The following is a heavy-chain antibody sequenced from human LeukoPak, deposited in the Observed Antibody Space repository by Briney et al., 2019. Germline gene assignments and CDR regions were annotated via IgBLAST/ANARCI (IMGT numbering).Heavy chain of an antibody. Sequence: GGSLRLSCAGSGFPFSDHYMDWVRQAPGKGLEWVAVISYDSSNKYYADSVKGRFTISRDNSKNTLYLQMNSLRAEDTAVYYCAKDFGYSGSYRFDYWGQGTLVTVSS. CDR1: GFPFSDHY. V-gene: IGHV3-30*18. D-gene: IGHD1-26*01. J-gene: IGHJ4*02. CDR2: ISYDSSNK. CDR3: AKDFGYSGSYRFDY.